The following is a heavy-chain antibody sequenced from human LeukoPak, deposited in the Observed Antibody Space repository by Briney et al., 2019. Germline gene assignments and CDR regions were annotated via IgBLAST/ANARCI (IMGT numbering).Heavy chain of an antibody. V-gene: IGHV1-18*01. D-gene: IGHD2-2*02. J-gene: IGHJ3*02. CDR1: GYTFTSYG. CDR3: ARGIVVVPAAILEGDAFDI. Sequence: ASVKVSCKASGYTFTSYGISWVRQAPGQGLEWMGWISAYNGNTNYAQKLQGRVTMTTDTSTSTAYMEPRSLRSDDTAVYYCARGIVVVPAAILEGDAFDIWGQGTMVTVSS. CDR2: ISAYNGNT.